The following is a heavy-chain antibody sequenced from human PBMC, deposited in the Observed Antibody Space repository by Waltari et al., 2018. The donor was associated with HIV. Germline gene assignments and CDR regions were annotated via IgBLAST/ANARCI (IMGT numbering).Heavy chain of an antibody. V-gene: IGHV5-51*03. J-gene: IGHJ4*02. D-gene: IGHD3-10*01. CDR1: GYSFTSYW. CDR2: IYPGDSDT. Sequence: EVQLVQSGAEGKKPGESLNISCKGSGYSFTSYWIARVRQMPGKGLDWMGIIYPGDSDTKYSPSSQGQVPISPDKSTPTASLQWRSLEASNSAIYYCARLGSYVSGSRPFFFDYWGQGTLVTVSS. CDR3: ARLGSYVSGSRPFFFDY.